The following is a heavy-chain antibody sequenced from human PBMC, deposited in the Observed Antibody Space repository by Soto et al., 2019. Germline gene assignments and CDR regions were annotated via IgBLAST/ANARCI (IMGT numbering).Heavy chain of an antibody. V-gene: IGHV4-39*02. CDR3: ARERGYYYDSSGYSHAFDI. J-gene: IGHJ3*02. D-gene: IGHD3-22*01. Sequence: ETLSLTCTVSGGSISSSSYYWGWIRQPPGKGLEWIGSIYYSGSTYYNPSLKSRVTISVDTSKNQFSLKLSSVTAADTAVYYCARERGYYYDSSGYSHAFDIWGQGTMVTVSS. CDR2: IYYSGST. CDR1: GGSISSSSYY.